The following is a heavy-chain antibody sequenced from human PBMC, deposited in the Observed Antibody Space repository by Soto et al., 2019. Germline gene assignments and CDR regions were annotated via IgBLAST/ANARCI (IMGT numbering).Heavy chain of an antibody. CDR1: GGTFSSYA. CDR3: ARSRDGYSAFDY. V-gene: IGHV1-69*12. CDR2: IIPIFGTA. Sequence: QVQLVQSGAEVKKPGSSVKVSCKASGGTFSSYAISWVRQAPGQGLEWMGGIIPIFGTANYAQKFRGRVTITADESTSTAYMGLSSLRSEDTAVYYCARSRDGYSAFDYWGQGTLVTVSS. J-gene: IGHJ4*02. D-gene: IGHD2-15*01.